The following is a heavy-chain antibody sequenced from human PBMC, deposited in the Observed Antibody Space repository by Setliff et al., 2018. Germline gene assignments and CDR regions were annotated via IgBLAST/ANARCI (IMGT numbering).Heavy chain of an antibody. V-gene: IGHV3-23*01. CDR1: GFTFNTYA. CDR3: VRDRFRELQPFDH. CDR2: ISDTAIGI. J-gene: IGHJ4*02. D-gene: IGHD3-16*01. Sequence: GGSLRLSCAASGFTFNTYAMSWVRQPPGKGLEWVSSISDTAIGIYYAGSVRGRFTISRDNSKKTLFLQMNSLRPEDTAVYYCVRDRFRELQPFDHWGPGTLVTVSS.